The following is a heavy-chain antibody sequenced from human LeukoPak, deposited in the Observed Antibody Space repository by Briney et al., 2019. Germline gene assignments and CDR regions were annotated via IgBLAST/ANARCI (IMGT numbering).Heavy chain of an antibody. CDR2: ISGSGGST. CDR1: GLTFSDYY. J-gene: IGHJ4*02. Sequence: GGSLRLSCAASGLTFSDYYMSWIRQAPGRGLEWVSYISGSGGSTPYADSVKGRFTISRDNAQNSLYLQMNSLRAEDTAVYYCARVGSVAAAGTVDYWGQGALVTVSS. V-gene: IGHV3-11*04. CDR3: ARVGSVAAAGTVDY. D-gene: IGHD6-13*01.